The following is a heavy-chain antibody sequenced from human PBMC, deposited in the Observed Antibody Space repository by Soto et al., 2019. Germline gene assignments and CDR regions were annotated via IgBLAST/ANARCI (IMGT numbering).Heavy chain of an antibody. CDR2: MHRGGTT. CDR1: GFSVSATS. V-gene: IGHV3-53*01. D-gene: IGHD5-18*01. J-gene: IGHJ4*02. Sequence: GGSLRLSCVVSGFSVSATSIFWVRQATGKGLEWVSLMHRGGTTDNADSVKGRFTTSRDKSKNTLSLHMNGLRVEDTAVYYCARVHTTLVHHFDCWGQGTLVTVSS. CDR3: ARVHTTLVHHFDC.